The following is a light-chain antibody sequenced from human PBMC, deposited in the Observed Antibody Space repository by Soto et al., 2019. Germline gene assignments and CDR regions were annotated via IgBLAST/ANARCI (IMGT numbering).Light chain of an antibody. CDR3: QSYDSSLSGSVV. CDR2: GNS. Sequence: QPVLTQPPSVSGAPGQRVTISCTGSSSNIGAGYDVHWYQQLPGTAPKLLIYGNSNRPSGVPDRFSGSKSGTSASLAITGLQAEGEADYYCQSYDSSLSGSVVFGGGTKLTVL. V-gene: IGLV1-40*01. CDR1: SSNIGAGYD. J-gene: IGLJ2*01.